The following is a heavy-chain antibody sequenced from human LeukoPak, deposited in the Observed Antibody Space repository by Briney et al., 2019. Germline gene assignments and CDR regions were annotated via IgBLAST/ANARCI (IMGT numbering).Heavy chain of an antibody. CDR3: AKDGQPSTRSYLCTNGICYQDY. Sequence: GGSLRLSCAASGFTFSSYSMNWVRQAPGKGLEWVSYISSSSSTIYYADSVKGRFTISRDNSKNTLYLKMDSLRAEDTAIYYCAKDGQPSTRSYLCTNGICYQDYWGQGTLVTVSS. J-gene: IGHJ4*02. CDR2: ISSSSSTI. CDR1: GFTFSSYS. V-gene: IGHV3-48*01. D-gene: IGHD2-8*01.